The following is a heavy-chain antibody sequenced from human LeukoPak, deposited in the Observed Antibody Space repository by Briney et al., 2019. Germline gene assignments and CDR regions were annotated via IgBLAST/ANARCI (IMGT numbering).Heavy chain of an antibody. CDR2: ISTNGGST. J-gene: IGHJ4*02. CDR1: GFTFSSYA. CDR3: ARGGATTGRPGFDY. Sequence: PGGSLRLSCAASGFTFSSYAMHWVRQAPGKGLEYVSAISTNGGSTYYANSVKGSFTISRDNSKNTLYLQMGSLRAEDMAVYYCARGGATTGRPGFDYWGQGTLVTVSS. V-gene: IGHV3-64*01. D-gene: IGHD1-1*01.